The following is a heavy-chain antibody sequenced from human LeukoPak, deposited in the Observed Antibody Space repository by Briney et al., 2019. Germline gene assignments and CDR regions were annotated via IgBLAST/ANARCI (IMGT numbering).Heavy chain of an antibody. CDR3: ARSCSGGSCYWKFDP. D-gene: IGHD2-15*01. V-gene: IGHV1-69*04. J-gene: IGHJ5*02. CDR1: GGTFSSYA. Sequence: SVKVSCKASGGTFSSYAISWVRQAPGQGLEWMGRIIPTFGIANYAQKFQGRVTITADKSTSTAYMELSSLRSEDTAVYYCARSCSGGSCYWKFDPWGQGTLVTVSS. CDR2: IIPTFGIA.